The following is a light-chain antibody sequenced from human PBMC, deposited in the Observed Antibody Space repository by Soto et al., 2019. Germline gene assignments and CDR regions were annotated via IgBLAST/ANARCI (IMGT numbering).Light chain of an antibody. J-gene: IGKJ3*01. CDR1: QSISSSY. Sequence: EIGLTQSPGTLSLSPGERATLSCRASQSISSSYLAWYQQKPGQAPRLLVYGASSRATGIPDRFSGSGSGTDVTLTISRLEPEDFAVYYCQQYGSSRFTFGPGTKVDIK. V-gene: IGKV3-20*01. CDR2: GAS. CDR3: QQYGSSRFT.